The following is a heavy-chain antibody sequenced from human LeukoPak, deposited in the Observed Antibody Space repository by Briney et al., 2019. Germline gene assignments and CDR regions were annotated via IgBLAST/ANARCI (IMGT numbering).Heavy chain of an antibody. V-gene: IGHV1-2*02. CDR2: IKPNSGGK. CDR3: ARDRSLRYQFDDSSGYFDY. D-gene: IGHD3-22*01. Sequence: GASVKVSCKASGYTFTGYYMHWVRQAQGQGLEWMGWIKPNSGGKNYAQKVQGRVTMTRDNSMSTAYMKMSRLRSDYTAVYYCARDRSLRYQFDDSSGYFDYWGQGTLVTVSS. CDR1: GYTFTGYY. J-gene: IGHJ4*02.